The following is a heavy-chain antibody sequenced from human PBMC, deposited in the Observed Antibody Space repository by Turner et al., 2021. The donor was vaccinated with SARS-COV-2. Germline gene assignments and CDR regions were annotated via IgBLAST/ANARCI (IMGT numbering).Heavy chain of an antibody. Sequence: EVQLVASGGCFVTPGGSLRLSCAPSGFTVSSNYMSWVRQAPGKGLEWVSVIYSGGSTYYADAVKGRFTISRDNSKNTLYLQMNSLRAEDTAVYYCATDLKGGRGPWGQGTLVTVSS. CDR2: IYSGGST. CDR3: ATDLKGGRGP. D-gene: IGHD1-26*01. V-gene: IGHV3-66*02. J-gene: IGHJ5*02. CDR1: GFTVSSNY.